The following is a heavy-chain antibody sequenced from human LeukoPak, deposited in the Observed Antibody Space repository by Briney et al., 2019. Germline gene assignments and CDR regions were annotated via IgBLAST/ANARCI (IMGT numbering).Heavy chain of an antibody. CDR2: INHSGST. D-gene: IGHD3-3*01. CDR1: GGSFSGYY. V-gene: IGHV4-34*01. J-gene: IGHJ4*02. CDR3: ARGSIDYDFWSGYYRFDY. Sequence: SETLSLTCAVYGGSFSGYYWGWIRQPPGKGLEWIGEINHSGSTNYNPSLKSRVTISVDTSKNQFSLKLSSVTAADTAVYYCARGSIDYDFWSGYYRFDYWGQGTLVTVSS.